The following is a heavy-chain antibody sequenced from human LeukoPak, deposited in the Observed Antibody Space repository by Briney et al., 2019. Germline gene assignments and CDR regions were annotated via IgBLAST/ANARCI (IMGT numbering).Heavy chain of an antibody. CDR1: GFSFNSYA. CDR3: TRDHPDCRGASCLLFDY. V-gene: IGHV3-23*01. CDR2: ITRGGSST. Sequence: PGGSLRLSCAASGFSFNSYAMSLVRQAPGKGLEWVSTITRGGSSTFYADSVKGRLTNSTDNSKKTLYRQMNSLRAEDTAVFYCTRDHPDCRGASCLLFDYWGQGTLVTVSS. J-gene: IGHJ4*02. D-gene: IGHD2-15*01.